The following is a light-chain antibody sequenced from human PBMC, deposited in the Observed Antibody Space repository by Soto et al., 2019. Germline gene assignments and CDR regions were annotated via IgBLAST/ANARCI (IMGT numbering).Light chain of an antibody. CDR2: DAS. Sequence: EIVLTQSPATLSLSPGERATLSCAASQSVISSYLAWYQQKPGLAPRLLIYDASSRATGIPDRFSGSGSGTDFTLTISRLEPEDFAVYYCQQYGSSPTTFGQGTRLEIK. J-gene: IGKJ5*01. V-gene: IGKV3D-20*01. CDR1: QSVISSY. CDR3: QQYGSSPTT.